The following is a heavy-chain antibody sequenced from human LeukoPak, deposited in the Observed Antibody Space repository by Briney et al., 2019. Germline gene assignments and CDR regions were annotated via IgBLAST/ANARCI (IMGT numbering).Heavy chain of an antibody. D-gene: IGHD7-27*01. CDR1: GGSFSSGSYY. CDR2: IYYSGST. CDR3: ARTTPNWGIFDY. Sequence: SETLSLTCTVSGGSFSSGSYYWSWIRQSPGKGLEWIGYIYYSGSTNYNPSLKSRVTISVDTSKNQFSLKLSSVTAADTAVYYCARTTPNWGIFDYWGQGTLVTVSS. V-gene: IGHV4-61*01. J-gene: IGHJ4*02.